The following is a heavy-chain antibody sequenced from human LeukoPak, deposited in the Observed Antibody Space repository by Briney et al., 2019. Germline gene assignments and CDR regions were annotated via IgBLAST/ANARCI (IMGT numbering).Heavy chain of an antibody. D-gene: IGHD6-25*01. Sequence: GGSLRLSCAASGFTFFSYTMNWVRQAPGKGLEWVSSISSSSSYIYYADSVKGRFTISRDNAKNSLYLQMNSLRAEDTAVYYCARDYIVSATDYWGQGTLVTVSS. CDR3: ARDYIVSATDY. CDR2: ISSSSSYI. V-gene: IGHV3-21*01. J-gene: IGHJ4*02. CDR1: GFTFFSYT.